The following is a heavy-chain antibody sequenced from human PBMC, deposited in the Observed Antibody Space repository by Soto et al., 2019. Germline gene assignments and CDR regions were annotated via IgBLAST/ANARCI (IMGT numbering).Heavy chain of an antibody. CDR3: AKDRRSGGNSAFYFDF. CDR1: GFKFSNYA. Sequence: PGGSLRLSCAASGFKFSNYAMHWVRQAPGKGLEWVSLISSTGGGTYYADSVKGRFTISRDNSHNTLYLQVHSLTAGDTAVYYCAKDRRSGGNSAFYFDFWGQGAQVTVSS. J-gene: IGHJ5*01. CDR2: ISSTGGGT. D-gene: IGHD3-16*01. V-gene: IGHV3-23*01.